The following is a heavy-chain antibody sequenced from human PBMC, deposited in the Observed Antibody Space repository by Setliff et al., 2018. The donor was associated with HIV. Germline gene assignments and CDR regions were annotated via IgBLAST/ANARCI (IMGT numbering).Heavy chain of an antibody. CDR1: GFTFSSYA. Sequence: GGSLRLSCAASGFTFSSYAMHWVRQAPGKGLEWVALISYDGTDKYLAGSVKGRFTISRDNAKNTLYLQMNSLRAEDTAVYYCAKDYWAYSSSWYYFDYWGQGTLVTVSS. J-gene: IGHJ4*02. CDR3: AKDYWAYSSSWYYFDY. CDR2: ISYDGTDK. D-gene: IGHD6-13*01. V-gene: IGHV3-30*04.